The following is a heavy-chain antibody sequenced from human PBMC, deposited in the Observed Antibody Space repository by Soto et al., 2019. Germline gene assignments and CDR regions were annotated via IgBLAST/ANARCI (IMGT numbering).Heavy chain of an antibody. D-gene: IGHD5-18*01. CDR1: GYSFTSYW. CDR2: IYPGDSDT. CDR3: ARLPVVDTAMVLYYYGMDV. V-gene: IGHV5-51*01. J-gene: IGHJ6*02. Sequence: PGQALKISCKGSGYSFTSYWSGWVRQMPGKGLEWMGIIYPGDSDTRYSPSFQGQVTISADKSISTAYLQWSSLKASDTAMYYCARLPVVDTAMVLYYYGMDVWGQGTTVTVSS.